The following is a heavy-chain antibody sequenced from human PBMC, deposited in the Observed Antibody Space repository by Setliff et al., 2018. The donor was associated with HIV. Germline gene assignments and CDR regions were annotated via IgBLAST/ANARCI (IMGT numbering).Heavy chain of an antibody. CDR2: INPSGGST. J-gene: IGHJ6*03. CDR3: ARDGTTLLAAMDV. CDR1: GYTFTSYY. V-gene: IGHV1-46*01. D-gene: IGHD1-7*01. Sequence: GASVKVSCKASGYTFTSYYMHWVRQAPGQGLEWMGTINPSGGSTSYAQKFQGRVTMTRDTSTSTVYMELSSLRSEDTAVYYCARDGTTLLAAMDVWGKGTTVTVSS.